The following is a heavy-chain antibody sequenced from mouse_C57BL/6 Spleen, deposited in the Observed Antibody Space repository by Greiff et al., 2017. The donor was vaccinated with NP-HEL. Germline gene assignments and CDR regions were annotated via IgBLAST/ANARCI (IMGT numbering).Heavy chain of an antibody. CDR3: ARGSPGFAY. V-gene: IGHV5-4*01. Sequence: EVQVVESGGGLVKPGGSLKLSCAASGFTFSSYAMSWVRQTPEKRLEWVATISDGGSYTYYPDNVKGRFTISRDNAKNNLYLQMSHLKSEDTAMYYCARGSPGFAYWGQGTLVTVSA. CDR2: ISDGGSYT. CDR1: GFTFSSYA. J-gene: IGHJ3*01.